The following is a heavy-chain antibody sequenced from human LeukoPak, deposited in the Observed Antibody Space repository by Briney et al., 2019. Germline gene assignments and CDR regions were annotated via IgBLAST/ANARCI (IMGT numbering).Heavy chain of an antibody. CDR2: INPNSGGT. Sequence: ASVKVSCKASGYTFTGYYMHWVRQAPGQGLEWMGWINPNSGGTNYAQKFQGRVTMTRDTSISTAYMELSRLRSDDTAVYYCARGRRVVVITTPRDFGYWGQGTLVTVSS. J-gene: IGHJ4*02. V-gene: IGHV1-2*02. CDR1: GYTFTGYY. CDR3: ARGRRVVVITTPRDFGY. D-gene: IGHD3-22*01.